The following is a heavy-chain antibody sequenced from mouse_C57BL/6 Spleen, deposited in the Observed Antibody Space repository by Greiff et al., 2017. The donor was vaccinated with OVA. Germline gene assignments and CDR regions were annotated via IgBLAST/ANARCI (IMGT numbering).Heavy chain of an antibody. D-gene: IGHD2-2*01. CDR1: GFTFSSYA. CDR2: ISDGGSYT. CDR3: ARDRGGYLFDY. Sequence: EVQRVESGGGLVKPGGSLKLSCAASGFTFSSYAMSWVRQTPEKRLEWVATISDGGSYTYYPDNVKGRFTISRDNAKNNLYLQMSHLKSEDTAMYYCARDRGGYLFDYWGQGTTLTVSS. J-gene: IGHJ2*01. V-gene: IGHV5-4*01.